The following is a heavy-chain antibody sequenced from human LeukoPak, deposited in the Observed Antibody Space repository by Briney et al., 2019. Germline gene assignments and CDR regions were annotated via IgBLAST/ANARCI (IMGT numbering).Heavy chain of an antibody. CDR1: GFTFSSYS. D-gene: IGHD3-22*01. CDR2: ISSSSSYI. CDR3: ASFYYYDSSGYYPVDY. Sequence: PGGSLRLSCAASGFTFSSYSMNWVRQAPGKGLEWVSSISSSSSYIYYADSVKGRFPISRDNAKNSLYLQMNSLRAEDTAVYYCASFYYYDSSGYYPVDYWGQGTLVTVSS. J-gene: IGHJ4*02. V-gene: IGHV3-21*01.